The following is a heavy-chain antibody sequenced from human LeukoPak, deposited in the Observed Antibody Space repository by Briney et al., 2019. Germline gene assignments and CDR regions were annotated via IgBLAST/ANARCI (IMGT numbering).Heavy chain of an antibody. CDR1: GGSISSSNW. J-gene: IGHJ5*02. CDR3: ARDLLGGSGSYYNSEDWFDP. V-gene: IGHV4-4*02. CDR2: IYHSGST. D-gene: IGHD3-10*01. Sequence: PSGTLSLTCAVSGGSISSSNWWSWVRQPPGKGLEWIGEIYHSGSTNYNPSLKSRVTISVDKSKNQFSLKLSSVTAADTAVYYCARDLLGGSGSYYNSEDWFDPWGQGTLVTVSS.